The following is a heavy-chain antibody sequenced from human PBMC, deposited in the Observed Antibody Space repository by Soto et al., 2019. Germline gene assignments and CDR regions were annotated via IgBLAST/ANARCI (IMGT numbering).Heavy chain of an antibody. Sequence: QAQVVQSGDEVKKPGASVKVSCKASGYIFTGYGISWVRQAPGQGLEWLGWISPYNGHTEFAQRLQGRHTRTTDTSTTTTVTELTNLRPDGAAVYYCARGGSGYHTGRGFAGTMDVWGQGTTVTVSS. J-gene: IGHJ6*02. CDR2: ISPYNGHT. CDR3: ARGGSGYHTGRGFAGTMDV. D-gene: IGHD3-22*01. V-gene: IGHV1-18*04. CDR1: GYIFTGYG.